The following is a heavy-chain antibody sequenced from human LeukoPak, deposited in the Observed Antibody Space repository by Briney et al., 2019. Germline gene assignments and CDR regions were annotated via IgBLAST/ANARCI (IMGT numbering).Heavy chain of an antibody. CDR3: ARGSLDGGPTSIAAAGTPVDY. CDR2: INTDGSST. J-gene: IGHJ4*02. V-gene: IGHV3-74*01. Sequence: PGGSLRLSCAASGFTFSSYSMNWVRQAPGKGLVWVSRINTDGSSTSYADSVKGRFTISRDNAKNTLYLQMNSLRAEDTAVYYCARGSLDGGPTSIAAAGTPVDYWGQGTLVTVSS. CDR1: GFTFSSYS. D-gene: IGHD6-13*01.